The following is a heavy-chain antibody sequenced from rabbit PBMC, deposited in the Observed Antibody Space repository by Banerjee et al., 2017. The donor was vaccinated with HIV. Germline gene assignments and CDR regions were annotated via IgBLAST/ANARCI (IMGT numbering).Heavy chain of an antibody. J-gene: IGHJ4*01. Sequence: QSLEESGGGLVKPGGTLTLTCTASGFTISSSYYMCWVRQAPGKGLEWIGCIYAGSGSTWYASWAKGRFTISKTSSTTVTLQMTSLTAADTATYFCARGMMVVIFMNLWGPGTLVTVS. CDR3: ARGMMVVIFMNL. V-gene: IGHV1S40*01. CDR1: GFTISSSYY. D-gene: IGHD5-1*01. CDR2: IYAGSGST.